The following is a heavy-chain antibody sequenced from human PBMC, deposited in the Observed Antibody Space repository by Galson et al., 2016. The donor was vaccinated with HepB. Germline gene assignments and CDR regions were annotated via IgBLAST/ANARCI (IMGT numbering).Heavy chain of an antibody. Sequence: LSLTCTVSGGSVSSADHYWNWIRQRPGKGLEWIGYIYYSGSTYYNPSLQSRLSMSVATSKNQFSLKLRSVTAADTAVYYCARAGENGWASSRGPFDPWGQGTLVTVSS. J-gene: IGHJ5*02. V-gene: IGHV4-30-4*08. CDR1: GGSVSSADHY. D-gene: IGHD7-27*01. CDR2: IYYSGST. CDR3: ARAGENGWASSRGPFDP.